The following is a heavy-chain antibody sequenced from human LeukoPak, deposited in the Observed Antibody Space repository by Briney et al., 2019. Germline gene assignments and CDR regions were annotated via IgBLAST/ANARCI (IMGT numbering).Heavy chain of an antibody. D-gene: IGHD3-22*01. V-gene: IGHV4-61*02. CDR2: IYTSGST. Sequence: PSQTLSLTCTVSGGSISSGSYSWSWIRQPAGKGLEWIGRIYTSGSTNYNPSLKSRLTISVDTSKNQFSLKLSSVTAADTAVYYCARQGLYYYDSSGPDAFDIWGQGTMVTVSS. J-gene: IGHJ3*02. CDR1: GGSISSGSYS. CDR3: ARQGLYYYDSSGPDAFDI.